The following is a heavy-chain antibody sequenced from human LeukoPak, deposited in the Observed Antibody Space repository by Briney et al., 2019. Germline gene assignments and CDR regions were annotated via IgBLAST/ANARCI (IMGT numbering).Heavy chain of an antibody. Sequence: GGSLRLSCAASGFTFSSYWMPWVRQAPGKGLVWVSRIKSDWSSTSYADSVKGRFTISRDNAKNTLYLQMNSLRAEDTSVYYCARSSFGTYKLFDYWGQGTLVTVSS. CDR3: ARSSFGTYKLFDY. J-gene: IGHJ4*02. V-gene: IGHV3-74*01. D-gene: IGHD3-10*01. CDR1: GFTFSSYW. CDR2: IKSDWSST.